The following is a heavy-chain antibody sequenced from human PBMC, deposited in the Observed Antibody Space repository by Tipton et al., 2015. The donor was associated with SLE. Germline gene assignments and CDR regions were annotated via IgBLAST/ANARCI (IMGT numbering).Heavy chain of an antibody. J-gene: IGHJ4*02. D-gene: IGHD6-13*01. CDR3: ARQGRQQLVTGSFDY. Sequence: TLSLTCAVYGGSFSGYYWSWVRQPPGKGLEWIGEIYHSGSTNYNPSLKSRVTISVDKSKNQFPLKLSSVTAADTAVYYCARQGRQQLVTGSFDYWGQGTLVTVSS. CDR2: IYHSGST. CDR1: GGSFSGYY. V-gene: IGHV4-34*01.